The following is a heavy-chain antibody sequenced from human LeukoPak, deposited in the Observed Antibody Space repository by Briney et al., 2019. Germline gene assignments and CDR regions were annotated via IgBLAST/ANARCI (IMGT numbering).Heavy chain of an antibody. CDR3: ARDLGTRDGYNPPNLFDN. CDR2: IIPIFHTA. V-gene: IGHV1-69*13. Sequence: SVKVSCKASRGTFRSYAISWVRQAPGQGLEWMGGIIPIFHTANYAQKFQGRVTITADDSTSTAYMELSSLRSEDTAVYYCARDLGTRDGYNPPNLFDNWGQGTPVTVSS. CDR1: RGTFRSYA. J-gene: IGHJ4*02. D-gene: IGHD5-24*01.